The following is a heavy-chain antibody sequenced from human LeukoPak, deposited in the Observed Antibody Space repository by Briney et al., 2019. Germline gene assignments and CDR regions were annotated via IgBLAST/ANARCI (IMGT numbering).Heavy chain of an antibody. D-gene: IGHD3-22*01. V-gene: IGHV4-34*01. J-gene: IGHJ5*02. CDR3: ARNYYYDSSGYPNWFDP. Sequence: SETLSLTCAVYGGSFSGYYWSWIRQPPGKGLEWIGEINHSGSTNYNPSLKSRVTISVDTSKNQFSLKLSSVTAADTAVYYCARNYYYDSSGYPNWFDPWGQGTLVTVSS. CDR1: GGSFSGYY. CDR2: INHSGST.